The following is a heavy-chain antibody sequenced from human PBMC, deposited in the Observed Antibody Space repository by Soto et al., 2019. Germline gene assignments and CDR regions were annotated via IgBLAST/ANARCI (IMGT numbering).Heavy chain of an antibody. CDR2: VIPVFGTV. D-gene: IGHD6-13*01. Sequence: QVRLVQSGAEVKKPGSSVKVSCKASGGTFSNYAITWLRLAPGQGLEWLGGVIPVFGTVNYAQKFQGRVTITADESTGTAYMDLNRLRSEDTALYYCARDIPYTNRFVNGFDPWGHGTLVIVS. CDR1: GGTFSNYA. J-gene: IGHJ5*02. V-gene: IGHV1-69*01. CDR3: ARDIPYTNRFVNGFDP.